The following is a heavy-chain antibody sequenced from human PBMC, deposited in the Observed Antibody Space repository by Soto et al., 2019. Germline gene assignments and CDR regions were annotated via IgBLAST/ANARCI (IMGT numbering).Heavy chain of an antibody. J-gene: IGHJ6*02. Sequence: QVQLVESGGGVVQPGRSLRLSCAASGFTFSSYGMHWVRQAPGKGLEWVAVIWYDGSNKYYADSVKGRFTISRDNSKNTLYLQMNSLRAEDTAVYYCARDSDIVVVVAATPVGMDVWGQGTTVTVSS. CDR3: ARDSDIVVVVAATPVGMDV. CDR2: IWYDGSNK. V-gene: IGHV3-33*01. D-gene: IGHD2-15*01. CDR1: GFTFSSYG.